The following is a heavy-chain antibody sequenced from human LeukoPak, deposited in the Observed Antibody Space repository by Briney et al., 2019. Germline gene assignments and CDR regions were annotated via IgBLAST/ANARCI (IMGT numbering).Heavy chain of an antibody. Sequence: ASVKVSCKASGYTFTSYAMHWVRQAPGQRLEWMGWINAGNGNTKYSQKFQGRVTITRDTSASTAYMELSSLRSEDTAVYYCAGKGSSGWYWFDPWGQGTLVTVSS. CDR1: GYTFTSYA. V-gene: IGHV1-3*01. J-gene: IGHJ5*02. CDR3: AGKGSSGWYWFDP. D-gene: IGHD6-19*01. CDR2: INAGNGNT.